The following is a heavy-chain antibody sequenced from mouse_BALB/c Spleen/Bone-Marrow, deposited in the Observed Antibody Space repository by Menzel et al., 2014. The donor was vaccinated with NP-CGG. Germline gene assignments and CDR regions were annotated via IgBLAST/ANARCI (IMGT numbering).Heavy chain of an antibody. J-gene: IGHJ4*01. CDR3: ARSDGYRDMDY. D-gene: IGHD2-3*01. Sequence: QVQLQQSGPELVKPGASVKISCEASGYAFSSSWMNWVKQRPGQGLEWIGRIYPGDGDTKYNGKFKGKATLTADKSSSTAYMQLSSLTSVDSAVYFCARSDGYRDMDYWGQGTSVTVSP. CDR1: GYAFSSSW. CDR2: IYPGDGDT. V-gene: IGHV1-82*01.